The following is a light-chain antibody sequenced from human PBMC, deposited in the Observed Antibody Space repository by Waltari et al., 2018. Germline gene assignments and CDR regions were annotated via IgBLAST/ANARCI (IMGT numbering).Light chain of an antibody. CDR2: EAS. Sequence: QSALTQPASVSGYPGQSIIIPCTGTSSNVWTYYFVTWYQQHPGKAPKLRIYEASKRPSCVSNRFSGSKSGNTASLTISGLQAEDEADYYCCSYTTSDTFVFGGGTKLTVL. V-gene: IGLV2-23*02. CDR3: CSYTTSDTFV. J-gene: IGLJ2*01. CDR1: SSNVWTYYF.